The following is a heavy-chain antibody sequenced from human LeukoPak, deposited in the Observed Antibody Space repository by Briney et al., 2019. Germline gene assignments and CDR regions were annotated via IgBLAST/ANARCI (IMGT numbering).Heavy chain of an antibody. D-gene: IGHD2-2*01. J-gene: IGHJ5*02. CDR2: INHSGST. CDR3: ARVVVVPAGGTYNWFDP. Sequence: PSETLSLTCAVYGGSFSGYYWSWIRQPPGKGLEWIGEINHSGSTNYNPSLKMRVTISVDTSRHQFSLKLSPVTAADTAVYYCARVVVVPAGGTYNWFDPWGQGTLVTVSS. CDR1: GGSFSGYY. V-gene: IGHV4-34*01.